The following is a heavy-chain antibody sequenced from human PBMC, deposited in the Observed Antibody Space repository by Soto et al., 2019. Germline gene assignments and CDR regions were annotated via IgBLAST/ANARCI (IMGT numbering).Heavy chain of an antibody. CDR1: GYTFRNFG. V-gene: IGHV1-18*01. Sequence: QIQLLQSGAEVKKPGASVKVTCKASGYTFRNFGISWVRQAPGQGLDWMGWISAHNANANYAQKFQGRLSMTADTSTSTAYMELRSLRSDDTAVYYCARENSYFDYWGQGTLVTVSS. J-gene: IGHJ4*02. CDR2: ISAHNANA. CDR3: ARENSYFDY.